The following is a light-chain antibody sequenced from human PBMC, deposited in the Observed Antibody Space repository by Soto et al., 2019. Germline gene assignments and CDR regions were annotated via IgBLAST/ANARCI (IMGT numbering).Light chain of an antibody. Sequence: QSALTQPASVSGSPGQSITISCTGTSSDVGSYNLVSWYQQHPGKAPKLMLYEVSQRPSGVSIRFSGSKSGNTASLTISGLQAEDEADYYCCSYAGSSPEVFGGGTKLTVL. CDR2: EVS. J-gene: IGLJ3*02. CDR3: CSYAGSSPEV. CDR1: SSDVGSYNL. V-gene: IGLV2-23*02.